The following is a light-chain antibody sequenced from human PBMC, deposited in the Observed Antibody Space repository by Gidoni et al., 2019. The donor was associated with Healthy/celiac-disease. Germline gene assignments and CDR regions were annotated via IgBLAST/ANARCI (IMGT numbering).Light chain of an antibody. J-gene: IGKJ5*01. CDR2: DAS. CDR3: QQRSI. CDR1: QSVSSS. V-gene: IGKV3-11*01. Sequence: DIVLTQSPATLSLSPGERATLSCRASQSVSSSLAWYQQKPGQAPRLLIYDASNRATGIPARFSGSGSGTDFTLTISSLEPEDFAVYYCQQRSIFGQGTRLEIK.